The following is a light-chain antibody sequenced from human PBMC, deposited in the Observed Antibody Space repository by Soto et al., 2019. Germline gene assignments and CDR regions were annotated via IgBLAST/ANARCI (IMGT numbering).Light chain of an antibody. CDR2: DAS. CDR1: QSVSSSY. V-gene: IGKV3D-20*02. Sequence: EIELKQSPATLSLSAGERATLSCRASQSVSSSYLAWYQKKPSQAPRLLIYDASTRAPGIPARFSGCGSGADFTITISSLEPEDFAVYYSQQRSDSITFGQGTRLEIK. J-gene: IGKJ5*01. CDR3: QQRSDSIT.